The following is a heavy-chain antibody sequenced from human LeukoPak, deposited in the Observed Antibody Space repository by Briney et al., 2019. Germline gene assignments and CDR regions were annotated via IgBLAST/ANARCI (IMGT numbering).Heavy chain of an antibody. CDR2: IYTSGNT. V-gene: IGHV4-61*02. D-gene: IGHD3-16*02. J-gene: IGHJ6*03. Sequence: SETLSLTCTVSGGSISSGSYYWSWIRQPAGKGLEWIGRIYTSGNTNSNPSLKSRVTISVGTSKNQFSLKLSSVTAADTAVYYCARNGMITFGGVIAPGSYYYYYMDVWGKGTTVTVSS. CDR3: ARNGMITFGGVIAPGSYYYYYMDV. CDR1: GGSISSGSYY.